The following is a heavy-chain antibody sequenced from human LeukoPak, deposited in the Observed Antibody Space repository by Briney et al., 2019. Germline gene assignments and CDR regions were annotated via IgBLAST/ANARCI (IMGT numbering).Heavy chain of an antibody. J-gene: IGHJ4*02. V-gene: IGHV3-30*02. CDR1: GFTFSNYA. D-gene: IGHD3-16*01. CDR2: IRYDGSNE. CDR3: AKSINDYVWGDYYS. Sequence: GGSLRLSCAASGFTFSNYAMSWVRQAPGMGLEGVAFIRYDGSNEYYVDSVKGRFTISRDNSKNTLYLQMNSLRAEDTAVYYCAKSINDYVWGDYYSWGQGTLVTVSS.